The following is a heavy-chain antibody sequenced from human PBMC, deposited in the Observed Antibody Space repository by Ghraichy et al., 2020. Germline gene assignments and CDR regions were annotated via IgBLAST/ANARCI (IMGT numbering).Heavy chain of an antibody. CDR2: INPNSGGT. J-gene: IGHJ4*02. CDR3: ARNGCSGDSCSSGWGYFDS. V-gene: IGHV1-2*02. CDR1: GYTFTGYY. D-gene: IGHD2-15*01. Sequence: ASVKVSCKASGYTFTGYYLHWVRQAPGQGLEWMGWINPNSGGTNYAQNFQGRVTMTRDTSVSTAYMELSRLRSDDTAVYYCARNGCSGDSCSSGWGYFDSWGQGTLVTVSS.